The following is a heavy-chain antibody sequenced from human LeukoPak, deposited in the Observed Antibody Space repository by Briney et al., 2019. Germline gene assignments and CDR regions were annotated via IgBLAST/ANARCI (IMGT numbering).Heavy chain of an antibody. V-gene: IGHV1-8*03. J-gene: IGHJ6*03. CDR3: ARRAVGNSYYYYMDV. CDR1: GYTFTSYD. D-gene: IGHD6-19*01. CDR2: MNPNSGNT. Sequence: ASVKVSCKASGYTFTSYDITWVRQVSGQGLEWMGWMNPNSGNTDYAQKFQGRVTITRNTSISTAYMELSSPRSEDTAVYYCARRAVGNSYYYYMDVWGKGTTVTVSS.